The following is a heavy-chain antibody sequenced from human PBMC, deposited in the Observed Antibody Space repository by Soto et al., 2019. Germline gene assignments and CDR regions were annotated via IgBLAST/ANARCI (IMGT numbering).Heavy chain of an antibody. J-gene: IGHJ2*01. D-gene: IGHD5-12*01. CDR1: GFTFSSYA. CDR3: AKAVGVATFWHFDH. V-gene: IGHV3-23*01. CDR2: ISGSDGNT. Sequence: EVQLLESGGGLVQPGGSLRLSCAASGFTFSSYAMSWVRQAPGKGLEWVSGISGSDGNTYYADSVKGRFTISRDNSKNTLYLQMTSLKAEDTAVYYCAKAVGVATFWHFDHWGRGTLVTVSS.